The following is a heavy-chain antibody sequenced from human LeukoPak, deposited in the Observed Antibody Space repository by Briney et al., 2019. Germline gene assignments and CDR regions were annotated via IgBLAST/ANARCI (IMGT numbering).Heavy chain of an antibody. CDR2: ISWNSGSI. Sequence: PGRSLRLSCAASGFTFDDYAMHWVRQAPGKGLEWVSGISWNSGSIGYADSVKGRFTISRDNAKNSLYLQMNSLRVEDTAVYYCARGRGGGYYFDYWGQGTLVTVSS. J-gene: IGHJ4*02. CDR3: ARGRGGGYYFDY. V-gene: IGHV3-9*01. CDR1: GFTFDDYA. D-gene: IGHD3-16*01.